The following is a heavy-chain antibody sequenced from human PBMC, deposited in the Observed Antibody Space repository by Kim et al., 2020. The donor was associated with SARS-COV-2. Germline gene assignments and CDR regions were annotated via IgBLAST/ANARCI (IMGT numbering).Heavy chain of an antibody. CDR3: AKVSYYDSSGYYFDY. Sequence: GGSLRLSCAASGFTFDDYTMHWVRQAPGKGLEWVSLISWDGGSTYYADSVKGRFTISRDNSKNSLYLQMNSLRTEDTALYYCAKVSYYDSSGYYFDYWGQGTLVTVSS. CDR1: GFTFDDYT. J-gene: IGHJ4*02. CDR2: ISWDGGST. D-gene: IGHD3-22*01. V-gene: IGHV3-43*01.